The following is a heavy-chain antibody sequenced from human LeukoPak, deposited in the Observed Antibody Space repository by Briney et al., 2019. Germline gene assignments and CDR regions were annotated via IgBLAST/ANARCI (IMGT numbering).Heavy chain of an antibody. D-gene: IGHD3-10*01. CDR1: GDSISSYY. Sequence: SETLSLTCTVSGDSISSYYWGWIRQPPGKGLEWIRSIYYSGSTYYNPSLKSRVTISVDTSKNQFSLKLSSVTAADTAVYYCARQAEGFTYYYGSGSLVGGDYWGQGTLVTVSS. CDR2: IYYSGST. V-gene: IGHV4-39*01. CDR3: ARQAEGFTYYYGSGSLVGGDY. J-gene: IGHJ4*02.